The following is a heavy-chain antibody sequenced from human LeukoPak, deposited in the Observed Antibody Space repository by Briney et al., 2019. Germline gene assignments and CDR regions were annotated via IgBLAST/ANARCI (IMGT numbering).Heavy chain of an antibody. D-gene: IGHD6-19*01. Sequence: GGSLRLSCAASGFTLTSYAMSWVRQAPGKGLEWVSAISGSGGSTYYADSVKGRFTISRDNSKNTLYLQMNSLRAEDTAVYYCAKDLDLGHSSGPGGQGTLVTVSS. V-gene: IGHV3-23*01. CDR1: GFTLTSYA. CDR2: ISGSGGST. J-gene: IGHJ4*02. CDR3: AKDLDLGHSSGP.